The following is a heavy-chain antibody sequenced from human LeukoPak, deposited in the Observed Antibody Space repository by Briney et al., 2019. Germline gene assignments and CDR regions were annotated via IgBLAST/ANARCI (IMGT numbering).Heavy chain of an antibody. V-gene: IGHV4-39*01. D-gene: IGHD3-3*01. CDR2: IYYGGHT. CDR1: GGSISSSNHY. Sequence: SETLSLTCTVSGGSISSSNHYWGWIRQPPGKGLEWIASIYYGGHTYYSPSLRSRVTISVDTSKNQFSLKLSSVTAADTAVFYCARLWSGLRPPDYWGQGTLVTVSS. CDR3: ARLWSGLRPPDY. J-gene: IGHJ4*02.